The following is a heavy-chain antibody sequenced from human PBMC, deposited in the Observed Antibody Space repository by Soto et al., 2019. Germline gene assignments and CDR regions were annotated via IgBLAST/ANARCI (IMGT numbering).Heavy chain of an antibody. CDR2: INPNSGGT. J-gene: IGHJ5*02. CDR3: ARPYCGTNSCHNWFDP. V-gene: IGHV1-2*02. D-gene: IGHD2-21*01. CDR1: GYIFTGYY. Sequence: GASVKVSCKASGYIFTGYYMNWVRQAPGQGLEWMGGINPNSGGTNYAQKFQGRVTMTTDTSISTAYMELSGLRSDDTAIYYCARPYCGTNSCHNWFDP.